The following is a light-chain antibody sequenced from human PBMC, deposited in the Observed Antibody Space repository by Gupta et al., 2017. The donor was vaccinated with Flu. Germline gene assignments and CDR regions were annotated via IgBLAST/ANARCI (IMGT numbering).Light chain of an antibody. Sequence: QSALTQPASVSGSPGQSITISCTGPSSDVGGYNYVSWYQQHPGKAPKLMIYEVSNLPSGVSNRFSGSKSGNTASLTSSGLQAEDEADYYCSSYTSSSTPYVFGTGTKVTVL. CDR3: SSYTSSSTPYV. J-gene: IGLJ1*01. CDR2: EVS. V-gene: IGLV2-14*01. CDR1: SSDVGGYNY.